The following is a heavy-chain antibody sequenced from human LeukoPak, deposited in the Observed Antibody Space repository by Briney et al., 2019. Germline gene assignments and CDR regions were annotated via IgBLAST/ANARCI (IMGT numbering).Heavy chain of an antibody. Sequence: TGGSLRLSCAVSGFTVSSNHMSWVRQAPGKGLEWVAVISYDGSNKYYADSVKGRFTISRDNSKNTLYLQMNSLRAEDTAVYYCAKAFGGSYSYGMDVWGQGTTVTVSS. CDR1: GFTVSSNH. CDR2: ISYDGSNK. V-gene: IGHV3-30*18. D-gene: IGHD2/OR15-2a*01. CDR3: AKAFGGSYSYGMDV. J-gene: IGHJ6*02.